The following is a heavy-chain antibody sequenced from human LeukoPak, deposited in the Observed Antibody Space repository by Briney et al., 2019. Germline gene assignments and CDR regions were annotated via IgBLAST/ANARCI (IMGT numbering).Heavy chain of an antibody. D-gene: IGHD2-8*01. CDR3: ARGRETTNFDY. CDR2: IYTSGST. V-gene: IGHV4-4*07. Sequence: SETLSLTCTVSSDSISTYYWSWIRQPAGKGLEWIGRIYTSGSTNYNPSLKSRVTMSVDTSKTQFSLKLSSVTAADTAVYYCARGRETTNFDYWGQGTLVTVSS. J-gene: IGHJ4*02. CDR1: SDSISTYY.